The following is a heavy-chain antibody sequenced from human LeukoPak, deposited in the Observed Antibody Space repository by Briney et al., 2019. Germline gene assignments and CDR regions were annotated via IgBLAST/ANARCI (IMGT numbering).Heavy chain of an antibody. V-gene: IGHV3-7*01. CDR2: IKQDGSEK. J-gene: IGHJ4*02. CDR1: GFTFSSYW. Sequence: GGSLRLSCAASGFTFSSYWMSWVRQAPGKGLEWVANIKQDGSEKYYVDSVKGRFTISRDNAKNSLYLQMNSLRAEDTAVYYCARGPSPLGVTPINYYFDYWGQGTLVTVSS. D-gene: IGHD4-23*01. CDR3: ARGPSPLGVTPINYYFDY.